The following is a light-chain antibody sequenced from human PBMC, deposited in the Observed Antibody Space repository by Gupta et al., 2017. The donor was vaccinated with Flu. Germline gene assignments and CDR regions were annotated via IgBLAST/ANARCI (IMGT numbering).Light chain of an antibody. CDR3: YSEDEKSVI. J-gene: IGLJ2*01. Sequence: SYELTHPSAVSVSPRQTARITCSGDLLAKKYTRWLRQRPGQAPVVIIYKDSERPSGIPERFSGSSAGNTGTLTISGAEVQDEGDYFCYSEDEKSVIFGGGTHLTVL. CDR2: KDS. V-gene: IGLV3-27*01. CDR1: LLAKKY.